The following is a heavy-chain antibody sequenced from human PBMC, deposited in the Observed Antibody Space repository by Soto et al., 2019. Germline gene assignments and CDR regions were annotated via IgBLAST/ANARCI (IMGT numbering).Heavy chain of an antibody. Sequence: GGSLRLSCAASGFTLSNYWMSWVRQAPGKGLEWVANINKDGGQKFYLDSVEGRFTISRDNARNSLYLQMNSLRAEDTAIYYCARIYCSSGSGYIDFWGQGILVTVSS. J-gene: IGHJ4*02. V-gene: IGHV3-7*03. CDR2: INKDGGQK. CDR3: ARIYCSSGSGYIDF. CDR1: GFTLSNYW. D-gene: IGHD2-15*01.